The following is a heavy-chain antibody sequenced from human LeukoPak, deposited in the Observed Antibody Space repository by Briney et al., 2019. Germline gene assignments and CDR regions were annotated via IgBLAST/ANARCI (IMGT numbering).Heavy chain of an antibody. D-gene: IGHD3-22*01. V-gene: IGHV1-18*01. CDR3: AEQNNYDSSGYYYAEYFQH. Sequence: ASVKVSCKASGYTFTSYGISWVRQAPGQGLEWMGWISAYNGNTNYAQKLQGRVTMTTDTSTSTAYMELRSLRSEDTAVYYCAEQNNYDSSGYYYAEYFQHWGQGTLVTVSS. CDR2: ISAYNGNT. CDR1: GYTFTSYG. J-gene: IGHJ1*01.